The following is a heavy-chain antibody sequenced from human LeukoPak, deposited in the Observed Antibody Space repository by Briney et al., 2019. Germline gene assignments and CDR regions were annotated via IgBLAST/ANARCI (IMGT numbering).Heavy chain of an antibody. J-gene: IGHJ4*02. V-gene: IGHV3-30-3*01. D-gene: IGHD3-16*02. CDR1: GFTFSSYA. CDR3: ARDLSATRYFDY. Sequence: PGGSLRLSCAASGFTFSSYAMSWVRQAPGKGLEWVAVISYDGSNKYYADSVKGRFTISRDNSKNTLYLQMNSLRAEDTAVYYCARDLSATRYFDYWGQGTLVTVSS. CDR2: ISYDGSNK.